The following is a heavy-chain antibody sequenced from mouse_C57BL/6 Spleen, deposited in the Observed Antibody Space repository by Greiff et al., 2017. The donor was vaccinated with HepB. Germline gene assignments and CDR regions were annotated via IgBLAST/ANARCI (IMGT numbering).Heavy chain of an antibody. D-gene: IGHD2-13*01. CDR3: EWGEYGDDFDY. V-gene: IGHV1-80*01. CDR2: IYPGDGDT. Sequence: QVQLQQSGAELVKPGASVKLSCKASGYTFSSYWMNWVKQRPGKGLEWIGQIYPGDGDTNYNGKFKGKATLTADKSYSTAYMQLRSLTSEDSAVYFCEWGEYGDDFDYWGQGTTVTVSS. J-gene: IGHJ2*01. CDR1: GYTFSSYW.